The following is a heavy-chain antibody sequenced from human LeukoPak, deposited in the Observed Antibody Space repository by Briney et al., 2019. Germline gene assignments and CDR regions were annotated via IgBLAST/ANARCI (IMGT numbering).Heavy chain of an antibody. V-gene: IGHV4-59*01. CDR3: ARAHSSGRIIDY. CDR1: GGSIRSYY. J-gene: IGHJ4*02. Sequence: SETLSLTCTVSGGSIRSYYWSWIRQPPGKGLEWIGYIYYSGSTNYNPSLKSRVTISVDTSKNQFSLKLSSVTAADTAVYYCARAHSSGRIIDYWGQGTLVTVSS. D-gene: IGHD6-19*01. CDR2: IYYSGST.